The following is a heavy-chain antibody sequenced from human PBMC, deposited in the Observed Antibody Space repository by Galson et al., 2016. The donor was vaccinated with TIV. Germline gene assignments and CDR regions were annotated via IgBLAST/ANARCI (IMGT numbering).Heavy chain of an antibody. CDR3: ARDFGGSFSPFYGMDV. CDR1: GYTITSYA. CDR2: INAGTGDT. V-gene: IGHV1-3*01. Sequence: SVKVSCKASGYTITSYAMHWVRQAPGQRFGWMGWINAGTGDTKFSQKFQGRVTLTRDTSASTVYMGLSSLTSEDTAVYYCARDFGGSFSPFYGMDVWGQGTTVTVSS. J-gene: IGHJ6*02. D-gene: IGHD3-16*01.